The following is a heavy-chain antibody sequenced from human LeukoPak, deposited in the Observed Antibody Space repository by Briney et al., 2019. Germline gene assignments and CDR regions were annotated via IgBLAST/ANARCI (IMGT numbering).Heavy chain of an antibody. V-gene: IGHV3-72*01. Sequence: GGSLRLSCAASGLTLGGYYMDWARQAPGKGLEWVGRIRNEANRYTTEYAASVKGRFTISRDDSKNSLYLQTNSLKTEGMTVYYCTRLRNYGYDFWGQGTLVTVSS. J-gene: IGHJ4*02. CDR1: GLTLGGYY. CDR3: TRLRNYGYDF. D-gene: IGHD5-18*01. CDR2: IRNEANRYTT.